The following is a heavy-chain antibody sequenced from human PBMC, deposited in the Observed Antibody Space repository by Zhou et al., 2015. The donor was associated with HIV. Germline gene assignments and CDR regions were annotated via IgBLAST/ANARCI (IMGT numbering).Heavy chain of an antibody. D-gene: IGHD4-23*01. CDR1: GGTFSSYT. Sequence: QVQLVQSGAEVKKPGSSVKVSCKASGGTFSSYTISWVRQAPGQGLEWMGRIIPILGIANYAQKFQGRVTITADKSTSTAYMELSSLRSEDTAVYYCASESRFYGGKIGSGAFDIWGQGDNGHRLF. J-gene: IGHJ3*02. CDR2: IIPILGIA. V-gene: IGHV1-69*02. CDR3: ASESRFYGGKIGSGAFDI.